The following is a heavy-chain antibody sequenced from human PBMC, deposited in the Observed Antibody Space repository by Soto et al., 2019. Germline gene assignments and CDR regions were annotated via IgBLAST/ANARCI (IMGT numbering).Heavy chain of an antibody. Sequence: PGGSLRLSCAACGFTSSLYGMHWVRQAPGKGLEWVAVISYDGSNKYYADSVKGRFTISRDNSKNTLYLQMNSLRAEDTAVYYCAKSAYGGDNWFDPWGQGTLVTVS. D-gene: IGHD4-17*01. CDR2: ISYDGSNK. CDR1: GFTSSLYG. CDR3: AKSAYGGDNWFDP. V-gene: IGHV3-30*18. J-gene: IGHJ5*02.